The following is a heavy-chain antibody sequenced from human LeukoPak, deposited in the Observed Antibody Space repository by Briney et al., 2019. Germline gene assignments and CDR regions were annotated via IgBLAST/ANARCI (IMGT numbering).Heavy chain of an antibody. CDR2: ISSSSSYI. D-gene: IGHD5-24*01. V-gene: IGHV3-21*01. J-gene: IGHJ5*02. CDR3: ARDGEMATIGWFDP. CDR1: GFTFSSYS. Sequence: PGGSLRLSCAASGFTFSSYSMNWVRQAPGKGLEWVSSISSSSSYIYYADSVKGRFTISRDNAKNSLYLRMNSLRAEDTAVYYCARDGEMATIGWFDPWGQGTLVTVSS.